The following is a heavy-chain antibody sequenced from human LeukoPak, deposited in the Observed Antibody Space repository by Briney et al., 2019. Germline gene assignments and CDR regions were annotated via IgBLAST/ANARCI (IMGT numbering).Heavy chain of an antibody. CDR3: ARDPVPIRLDY. CDR2: IKQDGSEK. D-gene: IGHD5-12*01. CDR1: GGSFSGYY. J-gene: IGHJ4*02. V-gene: IGHV3-7*01. Sequence: ETLSLTCAVYGGSFSGYYWSWIRQPPGKGLEWVANIKQDGSEKYYVDSVKGRFTISRDNAKNSLYLQMNSLRAEDTAVYYCARDPVPIRLDYWGQGTLVTVSS.